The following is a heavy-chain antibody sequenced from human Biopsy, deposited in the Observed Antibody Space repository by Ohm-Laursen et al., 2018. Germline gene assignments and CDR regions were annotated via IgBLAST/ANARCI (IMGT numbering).Heavy chain of an antibody. V-gene: IGHV1-18*01. D-gene: IGHD3-16*02. Sequence: SVKVSCKAPEGTFSNYGVNWVRQAPGQGLEWMGWIRPLNGDTKYGQKFQDRVTMTTDTSTSTVYMELTSLRSDDTAVYYCARGEVTFGELIVSLDSWGQGTLVTVSS. CDR3: ARGEVTFGELIVSLDS. CDR2: IRPLNGDT. CDR1: EGTFSNYG. J-gene: IGHJ4*02.